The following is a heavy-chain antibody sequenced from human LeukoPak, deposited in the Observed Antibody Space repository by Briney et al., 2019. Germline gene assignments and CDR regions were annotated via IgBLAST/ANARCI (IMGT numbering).Heavy chain of an antibody. CDR3: VRRVPNNSSWYELFDY. Sequence: GGSLRLSCAASGFSFSSYSMNWVRQAPGKGLEWLSYISRSGSTIYYADSVKGRFTISRDSAKNSLYLQMNSLRDEDTAVYYCVRRVPNNSSWYELFDYWGQGTLVTVSS. CDR2: ISRSGSTI. V-gene: IGHV3-48*02. J-gene: IGHJ4*02. CDR1: GFSFSSYS. D-gene: IGHD6-13*01.